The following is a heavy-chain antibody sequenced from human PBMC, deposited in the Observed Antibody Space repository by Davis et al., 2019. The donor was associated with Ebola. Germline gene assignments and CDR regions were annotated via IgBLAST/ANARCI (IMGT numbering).Heavy chain of an antibody. V-gene: IGHV3-23*01. CDR3: ANYGDSFDY. D-gene: IGHD4-17*01. Sequence: GESLKISCVASGFSFNKSPMSWVRQAPGKGLEWVSGISASYNFTDYADSVKGRFTISRDNFKDALYLQMNSLRAEDTAIYYCANYGDSFDYWGQGTLVTVSS. CDR1: GFSFNKSP. CDR2: ISASYNFT. J-gene: IGHJ4*02.